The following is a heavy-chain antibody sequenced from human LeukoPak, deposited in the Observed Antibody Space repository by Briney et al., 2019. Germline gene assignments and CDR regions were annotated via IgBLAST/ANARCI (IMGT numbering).Heavy chain of an antibody. V-gene: IGHV3-48*04. CDR1: GFTFSSYS. Sequence: TGGSLRLSCAASGFTFSSYSMNWVRQAPGKGLEWVSYISSSSSTIYYADSVKGRFTISRDNAKNSLYLRMNSPRAEDTAVYYCARDLYYDSSGYYLNYWGQGTLVTVSS. CDR3: ARDLYYDSSGYYLNY. J-gene: IGHJ4*02. CDR2: ISSSSSTI. D-gene: IGHD3-22*01.